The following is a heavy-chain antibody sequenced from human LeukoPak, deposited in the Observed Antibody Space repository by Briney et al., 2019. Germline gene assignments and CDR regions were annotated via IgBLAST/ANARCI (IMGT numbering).Heavy chain of an antibody. V-gene: IGHV5-51*01. CDR1: GYSFTSYW. D-gene: IGHD3-10*01. CDR3: ARHGLSGGSGSYSGLVRGDYMDV. J-gene: IGHJ6*03. CDR2: IYPGDSDT. Sequence: GESLKISCKGSGYSFTSYWIGWVRQMPGKGLEWMGIIYPGDSDTRYSPSFQGQVTIPADKSISTAYLQWSSLKASDTAMYYCARHGLSGGSGSYSGLVRGDYMDVWGKGTTVTVSS.